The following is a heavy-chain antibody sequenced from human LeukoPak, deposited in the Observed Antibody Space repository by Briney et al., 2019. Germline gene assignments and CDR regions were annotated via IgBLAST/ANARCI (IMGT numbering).Heavy chain of an antibody. Sequence: SETLSLTCAVSGYSISSGYYWGWIRQPPGTGLERIGSIYHSGSTYYNPSLKSRVTISVDTSKNQFSLKLSSVTAADTAVYYCASYYDYVWGSLPVDYWGQGTLVTVSS. J-gene: IGHJ4*02. CDR1: GYSISSGYY. D-gene: IGHD3-16*01. V-gene: IGHV4-38-2*01. CDR2: IYHSGST. CDR3: ASYYDYVWGSLPVDY.